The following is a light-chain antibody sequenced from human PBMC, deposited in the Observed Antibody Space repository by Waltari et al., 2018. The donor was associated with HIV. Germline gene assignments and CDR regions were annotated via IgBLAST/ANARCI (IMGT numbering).Light chain of an antibody. CDR3: SSYTSSSTMV. CDR1: SSDVGGYNY. V-gene: IGLV2-14*01. CDR2: EVS. J-gene: IGLJ2*01. Sequence: SELTQPASVSGSPGQSITISCTGTSSDVGGYNYVSWYQQHPGKAPKLMIYEVSNRPSGVSNRFSGSKSGNTASLTISGLQAEDEADYYCSSYTSSSTMVFGGGTKLTVL.